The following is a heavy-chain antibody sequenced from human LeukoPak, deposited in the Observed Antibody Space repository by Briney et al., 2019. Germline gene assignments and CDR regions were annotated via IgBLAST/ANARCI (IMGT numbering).Heavy chain of an antibody. D-gene: IGHD1-26*01. CDR2: MYYSGTT. CDR3: AKLCEGGKYCY. CDR1: GGSISSTY. Sequence: SETLSLTCTVSGGSISSTYWSWIRQPPGKGLEWIGYMYYSGTTSYNPSLKSRVTMSLDTSKNQFSLKLNSVTAADTAVYYCAKLCEGGKYCYWGQGTLVTVSS. V-gene: IGHV4-59*08. J-gene: IGHJ4*02.